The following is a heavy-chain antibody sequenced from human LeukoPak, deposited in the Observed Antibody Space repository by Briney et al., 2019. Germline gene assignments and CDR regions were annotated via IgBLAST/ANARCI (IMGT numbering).Heavy chain of an antibody. CDR3: AKGSARQAVDY. CDR2: IDGSGTIT. V-gene: IGHV3-23*01. Sequence: GGSLRLSCAASGFPFSSHSVSWVRQAPGKGLEWVSVIDGSGTITYYADSVKGRFTISRDNSKSTVYVQMNSLTAEDTAVYYCAKGSARQAVDYWGQGTLVTVSS. CDR1: GFPFSSHS. J-gene: IGHJ4*02.